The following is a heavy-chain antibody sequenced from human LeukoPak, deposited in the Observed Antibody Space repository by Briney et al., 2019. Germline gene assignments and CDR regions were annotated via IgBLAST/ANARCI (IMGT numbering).Heavy chain of an antibody. J-gene: IGHJ4*02. D-gene: IGHD6-13*01. CDR1: GFTFSSCG. CDR2: IRYDGSNK. Sequence: GGSLRLSCAASGFTFSSCGMHWVRQAPGKGLEWVAFIRYDGSNKYYADSVKGRFTISRDNSKNTLYLQMNSLRAEDTAVYYCAKAAGIAAAGSPYYFDYWGQGTLVTVSS. CDR3: AKAAGIAAAGSPYYFDY. V-gene: IGHV3-30*02.